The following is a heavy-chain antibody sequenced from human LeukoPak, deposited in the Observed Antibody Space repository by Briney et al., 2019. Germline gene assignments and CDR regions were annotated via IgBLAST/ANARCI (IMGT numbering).Heavy chain of an antibody. Sequence: PSETLSLTCTVSGASISGYFWNWIRQPPGMGLEWIGYISSSGNTNYNPSLKSRVTISVDTSKNQFSLKLSSVTAADTAVYYCAARTYDLHRYYYYGMDVWGQGTTVTVSS. CDR1: GASISGYF. D-gene: IGHD3-22*01. CDR2: ISSSGNT. CDR3: AARTYDLHRYYYYGMDV. V-gene: IGHV4-59*01. J-gene: IGHJ6*02.